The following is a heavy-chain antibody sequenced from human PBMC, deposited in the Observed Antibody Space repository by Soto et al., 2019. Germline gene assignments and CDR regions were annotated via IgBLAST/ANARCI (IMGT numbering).Heavy chain of an antibody. D-gene: IGHD6-13*01. V-gene: IGHV2-5*02. CDR3: PHRSPIAPFFDY. Sequence: QITLKESGPTLVKPTQTLTLTCTFSGFSLSTSGVGVAWIRQPPGKALEWLVLIYWDDNTRYSPSLKSRLTITKDTSKNQVVLTMTNMAPVDTATYYCPHRSPIAPFFDYWGQGTLVTVSS. CDR1: GFSLSTSGVG. CDR2: IYWDDNT. J-gene: IGHJ4*02.